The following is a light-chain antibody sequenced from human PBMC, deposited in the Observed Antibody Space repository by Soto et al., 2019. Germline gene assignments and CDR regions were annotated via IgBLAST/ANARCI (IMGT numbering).Light chain of an antibody. Sequence: QSALTQPASVSGSPGQSITISCTGTSSDIGGYKYASWYQQHPGKAPKLMIYEVSNRPSGVSNRFSGSKSGNTASLTISGLQAEDEADYYCNSYTSSSTVVFGGGTKVTVL. CDR1: SSDIGGYKY. V-gene: IGLV2-14*01. J-gene: IGLJ2*01. CDR2: EVS. CDR3: NSYTSSSTVV.